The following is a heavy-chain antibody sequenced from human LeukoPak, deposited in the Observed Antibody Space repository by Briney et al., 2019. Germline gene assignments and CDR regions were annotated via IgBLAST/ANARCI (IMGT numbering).Heavy chain of an antibody. CDR2: MNPNSGNT. CDR3: ARGPYYCDSSGSQRPNPADY. J-gene: IGHJ4*02. V-gene: IGHV1-8*01. CDR1: GYTLTSYD. D-gene: IGHD3-22*01. Sequence: GASVEVSCKASGYTLTSYDINWVRRATGQGLEWMGWMNPNSGNTGYAQTFQGRVTMTRDTAISTAYMQLRSLRSEDTAVYYCARGPYYCDSSGSQRPNPADYWGQGTLVTVSS.